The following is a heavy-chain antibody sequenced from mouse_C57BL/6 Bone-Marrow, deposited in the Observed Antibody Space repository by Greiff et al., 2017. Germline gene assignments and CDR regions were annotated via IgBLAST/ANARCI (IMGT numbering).Heavy chain of an antibody. CDR1: GFSLTSYA. Sequence: QVQLQQSGPGLVAPSQSLSITCTVSGFSLTSYAISWVRQPPGKGLEWLGVIWTGGGTNYNSALKSRLSISKDNSKSQVFLKMNSLQTDDTARYYCARNLIYYYGSSGFDYWGQGTTLTVSS. CDR2: IWTGGGT. V-gene: IGHV2-9-1*01. D-gene: IGHD1-1*01. J-gene: IGHJ2*01. CDR3: ARNLIYYYGSSGFDY.